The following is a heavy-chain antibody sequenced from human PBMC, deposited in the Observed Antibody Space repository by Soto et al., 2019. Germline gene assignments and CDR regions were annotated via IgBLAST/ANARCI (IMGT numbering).Heavy chain of an antibody. V-gene: IGHV3-33*01. J-gene: IGHJ4*02. CDR2: IWYDGSNK. D-gene: IGHD3-22*01. CDR3: ARDLGYYDSSGYYYTLYYFDY. CDR1: GFTFSSYG. Sequence: HPGGSLRLSCAASGFTFSSYGMHWVRQAPGKGLEWVAVIWYDGSNKYYADSVKGRFTISRDNSKNTLYLQMNSLRAEDTAVYYCARDLGYYDSSGYYYTLYYFDYWGQGTLVTVSS.